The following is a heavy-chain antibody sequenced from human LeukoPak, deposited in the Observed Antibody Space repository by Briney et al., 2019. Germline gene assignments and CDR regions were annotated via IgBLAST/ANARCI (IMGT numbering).Heavy chain of an antibody. CDR2: IYHSGST. V-gene: IGHV4-30-2*01. J-gene: IGHJ4*02. Sequence: SQTLSLTCTVSGGSISSGGYYWSWIRQPPGKGLEWIGYIYHSGSTYYNPSLKSRVTISVDRSKNQFSLKLSSVTAADTAVYYCARGRIAAAGLIDYWGQGTLVTVSS. CDR3: ARGRIAAAGLIDY. CDR1: GGSISSGGYY. D-gene: IGHD6-13*01.